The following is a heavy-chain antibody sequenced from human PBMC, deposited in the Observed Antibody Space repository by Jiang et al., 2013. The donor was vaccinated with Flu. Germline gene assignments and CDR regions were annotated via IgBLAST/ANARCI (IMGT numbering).Heavy chain of an antibody. CDR2: IIPILLHY. CDR3: ASPNHSYYYYMEV. D-gene: IGHD4-11*01. Sequence: VRQAPGQGLEWMGEIIPILLHYQLTHRSSRAEPPLPRTSPRSTVYMELSSLRSEDTAVYYCASPNHSYYYYMEVWGKGTAVTVSS. J-gene: IGHJ6*03. V-gene: IGHV1-69*05.